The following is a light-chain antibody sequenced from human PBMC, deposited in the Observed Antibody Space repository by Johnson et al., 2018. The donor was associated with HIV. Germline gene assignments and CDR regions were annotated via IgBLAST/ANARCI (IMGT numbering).Light chain of an antibody. Sequence: QSVLTQPPSVSAAPGQKVTISCSGSSSNIGNNYVSWYQQFPGTAPKLLIYDNHKRPSGIPDRVSGSKSGTSATLGITGLQTGDEADYYRGTWDSSLSVYVFGTGTKVTVL. CDR2: DNH. CDR1: SSNIGNNY. CDR3: GTWDSSLSVYV. V-gene: IGLV1-51*01. J-gene: IGLJ1*01.